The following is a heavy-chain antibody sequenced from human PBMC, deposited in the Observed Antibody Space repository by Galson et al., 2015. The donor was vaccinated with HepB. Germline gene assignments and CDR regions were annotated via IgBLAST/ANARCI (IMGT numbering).Heavy chain of an antibody. V-gene: IGHV3-30*18. CDR1: GFTFSSYG. CDR3: AKDRGYQQWLGDAFDI. Sequence: SLRLSCAASGFTFSSYGMHWVRQAPGKGLEWVAVISYDGSNKYYADSVKGRFTISRDNSKNTLYLQMNSLRAEDTAVYYCAKDRGYQQWLGDAFDIWGQGTMVTVSS. D-gene: IGHD6-19*01. CDR2: ISYDGSNK. J-gene: IGHJ3*02.